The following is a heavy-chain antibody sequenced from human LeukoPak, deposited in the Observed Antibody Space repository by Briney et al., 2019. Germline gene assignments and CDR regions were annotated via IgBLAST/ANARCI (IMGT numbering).Heavy chain of an antibody. V-gene: IGHV4-38-2*02. J-gene: IGHJ6*03. CDR2: VYHNGET. CDR3: VTPRSWELSDMAV. CDR1: GSSISTNYY. D-gene: IGHD1-26*01. Sequence: SETLSPTCTVSGSSISTNYYWAWIRQSPGTGLEWVGSVYHNGETYYNPSLTSRVIISVDTSRNDFSLRLTSVTAADTALYYWVTPRSWELSDMAVWGKGTTVIVSS.